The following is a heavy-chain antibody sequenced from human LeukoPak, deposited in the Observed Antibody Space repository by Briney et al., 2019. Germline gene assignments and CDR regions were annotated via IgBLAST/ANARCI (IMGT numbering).Heavy chain of an antibody. D-gene: IGHD4-17*01. V-gene: IGHV4-30-4*08. J-gene: IGHJ4*02. CDR3: ARALLATVTTGFDY. Sequence: PSETLSLTCTVSGGSISSGDYYWSWIRQPPGKGLEWIGYIYYSGSTYYNPSLKSRVTISVDTSKNQFSLKLSSVTAADTAVYYCARALLATVTTGFDYWGQGTPVTVSS. CDR1: GGSISSGDYY. CDR2: IYYSGST.